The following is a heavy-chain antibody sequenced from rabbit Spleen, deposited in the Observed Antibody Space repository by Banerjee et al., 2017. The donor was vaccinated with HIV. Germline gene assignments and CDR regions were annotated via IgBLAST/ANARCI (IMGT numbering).Heavy chain of an antibody. CDR2: INSNTGNS. D-gene: IGHD4-2*01. Sequence: QEQLVESGGGLVQPEGSLTLTCKASRFSFSDRDVMCWVRQAPGKGLEWIACINSNTGNSVYANWAKGRFTISKTSSTTVTLQMTSLTVADTATYFCARGGYGGHIYAMGLWGQGTLVTVS. CDR1: RFSFSDRDV. J-gene: IGHJ4*01. CDR3: ARGGYGGHIYAMGL. V-gene: IGHV1S45*01.